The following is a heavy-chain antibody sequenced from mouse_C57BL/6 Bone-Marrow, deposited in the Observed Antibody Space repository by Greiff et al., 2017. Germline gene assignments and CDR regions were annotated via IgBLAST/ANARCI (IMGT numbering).Heavy chain of an antibody. CDR2: IDPSDSYT. CDR3: ARWDYGYDVGAMDY. Sequence: QVQLQQPGAELVMPGASVKLSCKASGYTFTSYWMHWVKQRPGQGLEWIGEIDPSDSYTNYNQKFKGKSTLTVDKSSSTAYMQLCSLPSEDSADYYCARWDYGYDVGAMDYWGQGTSVTVSS. V-gene: IGHV1-69*01. J-gene: IGHJ4*01. CDR1: GYTFTSYW. D-gene: IGHD2-2*01.